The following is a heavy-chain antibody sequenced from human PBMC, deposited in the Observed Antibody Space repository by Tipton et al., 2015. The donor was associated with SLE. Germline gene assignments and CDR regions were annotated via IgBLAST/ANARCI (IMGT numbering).Heavy chain of an antibody. V-gene: IGHV4-38-2*01. CDR1: GYSISTGYY. CDR2: IYHSGTT. J-gene: IGHJ4*02. CDR3: ARGSAPDY. Sequence: TLSLTCVVSGYSISTGYYWGWIRQPPGKGLEWIGSIYHSGTTYYNPSRESRVTISVDTSKNYFSLKLSSVTAADTAVYYCARGSAPDYWGQGTLVTVSS.